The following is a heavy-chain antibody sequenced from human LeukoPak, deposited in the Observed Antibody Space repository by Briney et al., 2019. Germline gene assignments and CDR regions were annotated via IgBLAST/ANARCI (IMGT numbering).Heavy chain of an antibody. J-gene: IGHJ4*02. V-gene: IGHV4-39*01. D-gene: IGHD6-19*01. CDR1: GGSISSSSYY. Sequence: PSETLSLTCTVSGGSISSSSYYRGWIRQPPGKGLEWIGSIYYSGSTYYNPSLKSRVTISVDTSKNQFSLKLSSVTAADTAVYYCARPSSGWSTYYFDYWGQGTLVTVSS. CDR2: IYYSGST. CDR3: ARPSSGWSTYYFDY.